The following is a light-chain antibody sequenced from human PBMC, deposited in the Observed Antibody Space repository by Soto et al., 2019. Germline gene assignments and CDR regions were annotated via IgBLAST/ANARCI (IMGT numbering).Light chain of an antibody. J-gene: IGKJ5*01. Sequence: EIVLTQSPATLSLSPGERATLSCRASQSVSSYLAWYQQKPGQAPRLLISDASNRATGIAARFSGSGSGTDFTLTISSLEPEDFAVYYCQQRSSWPPTFGQGTRLEIK. CDR3: QQRSSWPPT. CDR1: QSVSSY. V-gene: IGKV3-11*01. CDR2: DAS.